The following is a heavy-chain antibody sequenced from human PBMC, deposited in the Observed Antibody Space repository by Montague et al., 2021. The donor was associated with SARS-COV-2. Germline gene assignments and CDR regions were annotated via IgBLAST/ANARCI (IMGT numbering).Heavy chain of an antibody. V-gene: IGHV4-39*01. CDR1: GGSISSSSYY. Sequence: SETLSLTCTVSGGSISSSSYYWGWIRQPPGKGLEWIGSIYYSGSTYYNPSLKSRVTISVDTSKNQFSLKLSSVTAADTAVYYCARWKLYCSGGSRYPNRFDIWGQGTMVTVSS. D-gene: IGHD2-15*01. J-gene: IGHJ3*02. CDR3: ARWKLYCSGGSRYPNRFDI. CDR2: IYYSGST.